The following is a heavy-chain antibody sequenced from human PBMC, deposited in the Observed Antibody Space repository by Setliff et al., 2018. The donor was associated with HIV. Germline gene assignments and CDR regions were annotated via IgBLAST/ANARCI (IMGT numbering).Heavy chain of an antibody. D-gene: IGHD3-22*01. Sequence: AASVKVSCKASGYTFTDNYIHWVRQAPGQGLEWMGMINPSGGSASYAQKFQGRVTMSRDTSTSTVYMELSSLRSEDTAVYYCARDYFDSSAYHYGFGAFDIWGQGTMVTVSS. CDR3: ARDYFDSSAYHYGFGAFDI. CDR1: GYTFTDNY. J-gene: IGHJ3*02. CDR2: INPSGGSA. V-gene: IGHV1-46*01.